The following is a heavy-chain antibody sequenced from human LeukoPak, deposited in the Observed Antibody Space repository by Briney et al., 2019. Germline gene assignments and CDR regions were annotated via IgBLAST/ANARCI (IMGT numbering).Heavy chain of an antibody. CDR1: GFTFSSFG. J-gene: IGHJ4*02. CDR3: ARLTAMVDFDC. V-gene: IGHV3-30*03. Sequence: PGRSLRLSCAASGFTFSSFGMHWVRQAPGKGLEWVAVISYDGSNKYYADSVKGRFTISRDNFKNMLYLQMNSLRAEDTAVYYCARLTAMVDFDCWGQGTLVTVSS. D-gene: IGHD5-18*01. CDR2: ISYDGSNK.